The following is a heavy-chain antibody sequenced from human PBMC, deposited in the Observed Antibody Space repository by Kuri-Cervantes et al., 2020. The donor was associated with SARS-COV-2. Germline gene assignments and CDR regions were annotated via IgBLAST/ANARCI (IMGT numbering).Heavy chain of an antibody. CDR1: GYTFTNYD. V-gene: IGHV1-8*01. D-gene: IGHD3-10*01. CDR3: ARVGSGSSYEFDY. Sequence: ASVKVSCKASGYTFTNYDINWVRQASGQGLEWMGWMNPNSGNTGYAQKFQGRVTMTRNIAISTAYIELSSLRSEDTALYYCARVGSGSSYEFDYWGQGTRVTVSS. CDR2: MNPNSGNT. J-gene: IGHJ4*02.